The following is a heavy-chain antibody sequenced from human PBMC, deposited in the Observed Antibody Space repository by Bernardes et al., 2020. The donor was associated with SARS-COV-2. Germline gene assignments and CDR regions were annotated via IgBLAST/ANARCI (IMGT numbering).Heavy chain of an antibody. V-gene: IGHV2-5*02. J-gene: IGHJ4*02. Sequence: SGPTLVKPTQTLTLTCTFSGFSLSTSGVGVGWIRQPPGKALEWLALIYWDDDKRYSPSLESRLTVTKATSKSQVVLTRTNMDPVDTATYYCARIPRGYSYGYFDYWGQGTMGTVSS. CDR2: IYWDDDK. CDR3: ARIPRGYSYGYFDY. D-gene: IGHD5-18*01. CDR1: GFSLSTSGVG.